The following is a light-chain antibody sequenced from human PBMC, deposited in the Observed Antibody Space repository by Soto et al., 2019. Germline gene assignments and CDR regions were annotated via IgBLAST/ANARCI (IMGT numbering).Light chain of an antibody. CDR1: QSVLYSSNNKNY. J-gene: IGKJ4*01. Sequence: DIVMTQSPDSLAVSLGERATINCESSQSVLYSSNNKNYLAWYQQKPGQPPRLLIYWASTRESGVPDRFSGSGSGTDFTLTISSLQAEDVAVYYCQQYYTLPVTFGGGTKVVIK. V-gene: IGKV4-1*01. CDR3: QQYYTLPVT. CDR2: WAS.